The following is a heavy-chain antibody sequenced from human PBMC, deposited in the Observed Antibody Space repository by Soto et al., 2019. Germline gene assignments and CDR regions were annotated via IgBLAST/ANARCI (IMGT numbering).Heavy chain of an antibody. V-gene: IGHV3-23*01. CDR1: GFTFSSYA. Sequence: PGGSLRLSCAASGFTFSSYAMSWVRQAPGKGLEWVSAISGSGGSTYYADSVKGRFTISRDNSENTLYLQMNSLRAEDTAVYYCAKDLADYDFWSGYYGNPDAFDIWGQGTMVTVSS. D-gene: IGHD3-3*01. CDR3: AKDLADYDFWSGYYGNPDAFDI. J-gene: IGHJ3*02. CDR2: ISGSGGST.